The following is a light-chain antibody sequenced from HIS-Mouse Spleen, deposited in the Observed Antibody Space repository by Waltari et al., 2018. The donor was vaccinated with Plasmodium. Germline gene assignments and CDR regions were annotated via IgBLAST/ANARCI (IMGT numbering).Light chain of an antibody. V-gene: IGKV1-8*01. J-gene: IGKJ4*01. CDR3: QQYYSYLLT. CDR2: AAS. CDR1: QGISSY. Sequence: AIRMTQSPSSFSASTGDRVTITCRASQGISSYLAWYQQKPGKAPKLLIYAASTLQSGVPSRFSGSESGTDFTLTISCLQSEDFATYYCQQYYSYLLTFGGGTKVEIK.